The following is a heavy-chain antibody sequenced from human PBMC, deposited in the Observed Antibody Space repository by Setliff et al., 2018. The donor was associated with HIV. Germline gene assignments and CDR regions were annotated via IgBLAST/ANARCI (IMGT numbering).Heavy chain of an antibody. V-gene: IGHV4-30-4*08. D-gene: IGHD4-17*01. J-gene: IGHJ4*02. CDR3: VGDDYGYNGKGFDY. Sequence: SETLSLTCTVSGGSISSDDYYWNWIRQPPGKGPEWIGYITYSGSAYYNPSLKSRVTISIDTSNNQISLRLSSVTAADTAMYYCVGDDYGYNGKGFDYWGPGTLVTVSS. CDR1: GGSISSDDYY. CDR2: ITYSGSA.